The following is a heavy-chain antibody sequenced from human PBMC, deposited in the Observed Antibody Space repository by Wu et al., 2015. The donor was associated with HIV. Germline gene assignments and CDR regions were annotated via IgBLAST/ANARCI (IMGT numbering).Heavy chain of an antibody. V-gene: IGHV1-69*05. CDR3: ARDGSSTWHPGYFQH. J-gene: IGHJ1*01. CDR2: IIPMFGTT. CDR1: GGSFSRYA. Sequence: QVQVVQSGAEVKKPGSSVKVSCETSGGSFSRYAISWVRQAPGQGLEWMGGIIPMFGTTNYAHRFQGRLTITTDKSTSTAYMELSSLRSEDTAVFYCARDGSSTWHPGYFQHWGQGTLVTVSS. D-gene: IGHD6-13*01.